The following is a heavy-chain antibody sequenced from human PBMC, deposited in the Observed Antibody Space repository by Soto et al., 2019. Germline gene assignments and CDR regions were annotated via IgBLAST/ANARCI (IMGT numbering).Heavy chain of an antibody. D-gene: IGHD2-2*01. CDR1: GYTFTSYG. Sequence: ASVKVSCKASGYTFTSYGISWVRQAPGQGLEWMGWISAYNGNTNYAQKLQGRVTMTTDTSTSTAYMELRSLRSDDTAVYYCARGAEDCSSTSCRNKWFDLWGQGTLVTVSS. CDR2: ISAYNGNT. V-gene: IGHV1-18*01. J-gene: IGHJ5*02. CDR3: ARGAEDCSSTSCRNKWFDL.